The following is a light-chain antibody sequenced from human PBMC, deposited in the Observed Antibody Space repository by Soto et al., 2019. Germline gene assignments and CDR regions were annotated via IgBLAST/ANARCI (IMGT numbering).Light chain of an antibody. CDR3: SSYTSSNTFYV. Sequence: QSVLTQPASVSGSPGQSITISCGGTSSDVGAYIYVSWYQQFPGKAPKLILYEVNNRPSGVSNRFSGSKSGNTASLTISGLQAEDEADYYCSSYTSSNTFYVFGTGTRSPS. CDR1: SSDVGAYIY. J-gene: IGLJ1*01. V-gene: IGLV2-14*03. CDR2: EVN.